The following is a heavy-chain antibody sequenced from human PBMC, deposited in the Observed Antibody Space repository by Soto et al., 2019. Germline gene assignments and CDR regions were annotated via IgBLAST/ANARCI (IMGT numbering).Heavy chain of an antibody. V-gene: IGHV3-30*18. D-gene: IGHD3-22*01. Sequence: GGSLRLSCAASGFTFSSYGMHWVRQAPGKGLEWVAVIPYDGSNKYYADSVKGRFTISRDNSKNTLYLQVNSLRAEDTAVYYCEKAHVGCRYYDSSGYYYDHWGQGTLVTVSS. J-gene: IGHJ5*02. CDR1: GFTFSSYG. CDR2: IPYDGSNK. CDR3: EKAHVGCRYYDSSGYYYDH.